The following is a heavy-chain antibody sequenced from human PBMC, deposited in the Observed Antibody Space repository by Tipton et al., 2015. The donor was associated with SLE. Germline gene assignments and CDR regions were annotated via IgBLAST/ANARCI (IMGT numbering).Heavy chain of an antibody. CDR3: ARLARDDNDSVY. V-gene: IGHV3-74*01. D-gene: IGHD3-3*01. Sequence: GSLRLSCVASGFTFRSSWMHWVRQIPGEGLEWVSRVNGYGSTTSYADSVKGRFTISRDNARNTLYLQMDNLRFEDTAIYYCARLARDDNDSVYWGQGALVTVSS. CDR2: VNGYGSTT. J-gene: IGHJ4*02. CDR1: GFTFRSSW.